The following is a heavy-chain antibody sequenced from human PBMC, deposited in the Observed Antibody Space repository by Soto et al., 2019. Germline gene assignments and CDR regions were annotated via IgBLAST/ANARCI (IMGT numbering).Heavy chain of an antibody. CDR2: IGTAGDT. D-gene: IGHD6-6*01. J-gene: IGHJ6*02. Sequence: GGSLRLSCAASGFTFSSHDMHWVRQATGKGLEWVSAIGTAGDTYYPGSVKGRFTISRENAKNSLYLQMNSLRAGDTAVYYCARDRSIAARPGNYYYGMDVWGQGTTVTVSS. V-gene: IGHV3-13*01. CDR1: GFTFSSHD. CDR3: ARDRSIAARPGNYYYGMDV.